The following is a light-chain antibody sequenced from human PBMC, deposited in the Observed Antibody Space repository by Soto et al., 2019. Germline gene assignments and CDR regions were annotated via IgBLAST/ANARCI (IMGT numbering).Light chain of an antibody. CDR2: DVS. CDR1: SSDVGDYNS. CDR3: TSYTISSTPVA. V-gene: IGLV2-14*03. Sequence: QSALTQPASVSGSPGQSITISCTGISSDVGDYNSVSWYQQHPGKAPKLVIYDVSNRPSGVSDRFSGSKSANTASLSISGLQAEDEADYYCTSYTISSTPVAFGGGTQLTVL. J-gene: IGLJ2*01.